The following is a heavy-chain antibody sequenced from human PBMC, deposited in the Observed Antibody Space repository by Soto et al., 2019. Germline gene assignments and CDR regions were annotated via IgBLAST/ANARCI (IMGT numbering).Heavy chain of an antibody. CDR3: TTDLWRIAVVVGSTGYFNP. J-gene: IGHJ5*02. D-gene: IGHD2-15*01. Sequence: GGSLRFSCAASRFTFSDAWMSWVRQAPGKGLDWVGRIKSKSDGGTTEYAAPVRGRFTISRDDSKNTLYLQMNSLKTEDTAVYYCTTDLWRIAVVVGSTGYFNPWGQGTPVTVSS. V-gene: IGHV3-15*01. CDR2: IKSKSDGGTT. CDR1: RFTFSDAW.